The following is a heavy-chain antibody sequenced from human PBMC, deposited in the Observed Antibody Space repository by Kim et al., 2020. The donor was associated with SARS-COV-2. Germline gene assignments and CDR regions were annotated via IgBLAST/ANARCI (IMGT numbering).Heavy chain of an antibody. V-gene: IGHV3-15*05. CDR3: TRGWFIDY. J-gene: IGHJ4*02. CDR2: GWTT. Sequence: GWTTDYREAVKGKFTISRDDSKNDLYLQMNSLRHEDSAVYYCTRGWFIDYWGQGSLVTVSS. D-gene: IGHD6-19*01.